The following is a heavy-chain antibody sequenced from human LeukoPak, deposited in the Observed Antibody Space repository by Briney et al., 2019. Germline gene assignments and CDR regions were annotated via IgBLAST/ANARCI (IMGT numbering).Heavy chain of an antibody. V-gene: IGHV4-39*01. J-gene: IGHJ4*02. CDR1: GGSISTSNYY. CDR3: ARQTGSGLFSLP. CDR2: IYYTGST. D-gene: IGHD3/OR15-3a*01. Sequence: SETLSLTCSVSGGSISTSNYYWVWIRQSPEKGLEWIGSIYYTGSTYYNPSLKSRVTISIDTSKNQFSLKLTSVTAADTAVYYCARQTGSGLFSLPGGQGTLVTVSS.